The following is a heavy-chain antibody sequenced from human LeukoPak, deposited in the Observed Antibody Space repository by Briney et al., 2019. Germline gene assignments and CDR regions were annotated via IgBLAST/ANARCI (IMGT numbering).Heavy chain of an antibody. CDR3: ARQDDFGGYYFDY. CDR1: LGSLSSSSYY. D-gene: IGHD3-16*01. J-gene: IGHJ4*02. Sequence: PSETLSLTCTVTLGSLSSSSYYGGWIRQPPGKGLEWIGSIYYSGSTYYNPSLKRRVTISVDTSKNQFSLKLSSVTAADTAVYYCARQDDFGGYYFDYWGQGTLVTVSS. V-gene: IGHV4-39*01. CDR2: IYYSGST.